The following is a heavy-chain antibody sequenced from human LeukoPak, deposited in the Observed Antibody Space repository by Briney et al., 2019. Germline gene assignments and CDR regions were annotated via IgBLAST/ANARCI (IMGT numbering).Heavy chain of an antibody. J-gene: IGHJ4*02. CDR2: IKSTRDGGAT. D-gene: IGHD4-23*01. CDR3: ARDLNGGNPN. V-gene: IGHV3-15*01. CDR1: GFTFKNAW. Sequence: PGGSLRLSCEASGFTFKNAWMIWVRQAPGKGPEWVGRIKSTRDGGATEYAAPVKGRFTISRDDSKNTVYLQMNSLRAEDTAVYYCARDLNGGNPNWGQGTLATVSS.